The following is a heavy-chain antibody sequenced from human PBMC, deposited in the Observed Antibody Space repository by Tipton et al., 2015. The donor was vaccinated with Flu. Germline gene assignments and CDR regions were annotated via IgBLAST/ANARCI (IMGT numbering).Heavy chain of an antibody. V-gene: IGHV4-34*01. CDR2: INHSGST. J-gene: IGHJ4*02. Sequence: AGLVKPSETLSLTCAVYGGSFSGYYWSWIRQPPGKGLEWIGEINHSGSTNYNPSLKSRVTISVDTSKNQFSLKLSSVTAADTAVYYCARGRSNNFDYWGQGTLVTVSS. CDR3: ARGRSNNFDY. CDR1: GGSFSGYY. D-gene: IGHD6-13*01.